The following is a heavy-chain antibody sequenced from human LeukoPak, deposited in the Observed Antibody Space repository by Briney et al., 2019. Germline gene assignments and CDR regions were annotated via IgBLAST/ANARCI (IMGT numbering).Heavy chain of an antibody. V-gene: IGHV1-8*02. CDR2: MNPKRGNT. CDR3: ARGVLRSSGVDY. J-gene: IGHJ4*02. Sequence: ASVKVSCKASGYTFTSYDINWVRQAGGQWLEGVGCMNPKRGNTGYAQKFQGRVTLTRKIYISAGYMELSSLRSEEKAVYYCARGVLRSSGVDYWGQGTLVNVSS. CDR1: GYTFTSYD. D-gene: IGHD3-22*01.